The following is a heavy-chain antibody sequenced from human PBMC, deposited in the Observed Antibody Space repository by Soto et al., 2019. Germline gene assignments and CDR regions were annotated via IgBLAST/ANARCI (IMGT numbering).Heavy chain of an antibody. CDR2: ISSSSSYI. D-gene: IGHD2-2*01. Sequence: EVQLVESGGGLVKPGGSLRLSCAASGFTFSSYSMNWVRQAPGKGLEWVSSISSSSSYIYYVDSVKGRFTISRDNAKNSLYLQMNSLRAEDTAVYYCARESSTSSYFDYWGQGTLVTVSS. J-gene: IGHJ4*02. V-gene: IGHV3-21*01. CDR3: ARESSTSSYFDY. CDR1: GFTFSSYS.